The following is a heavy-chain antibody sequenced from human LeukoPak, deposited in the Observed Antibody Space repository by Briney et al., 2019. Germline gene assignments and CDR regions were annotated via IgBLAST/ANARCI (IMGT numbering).Heavy chain of an antibody. CDR1: GYTFTSYG. Sequence: GASVKVSCKASGYTFTSYGISWVRQAPGQGLEWMGRTIPIRGMTNYAQKFQGRVTITADTSTSTAYMELSSLTSEDTAVYFCARGPYDGTFYFDSWGQGTLVIVSS. CDR2: TIPIRGMT. V-gene: IGHV1-69*04. CDR3: ARGPYDGTFYFDS. D-gene: IGHD3-16*01. J-gene: IGHJ4*02.